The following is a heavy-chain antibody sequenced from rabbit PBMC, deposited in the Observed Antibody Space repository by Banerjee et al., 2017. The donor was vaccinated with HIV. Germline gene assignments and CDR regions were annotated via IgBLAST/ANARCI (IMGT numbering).Heavy chain of an antibody. J-gene: IGHJ4*01. D-gene: IGHD8-1*01. V-gene: IGHV1S40*01. CDR1: GFSFSSGYD. CDR2: IWVGDGHT. Sequence: QSLEESGGDLVKPGASLTLTCTVSGFSFSSGYDMCWVRQAPGKGLEWIACIWVGDGHTVYASWAKGRFTISKTSSTTVTLQMTSLTAADTATYFCARDQIYGGSSGGFYFNLWGPGTLVTVS. CDR3: ARDQIYGGSSGGFYFNL.